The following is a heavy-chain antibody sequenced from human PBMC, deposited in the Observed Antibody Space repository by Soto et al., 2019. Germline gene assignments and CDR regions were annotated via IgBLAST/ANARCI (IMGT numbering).Heavy chain of an antibody. CDR1: GGSFSGYY. Sequence: SETLSLTCAVYGGSFSGYYWSWIRQPPGKGLEWIGEINHSGSTNYNPSLKSRVTISVDTSKNQFSLKLSSVTAADTAVYYCARGGDRSSSRTFDYWGQGTLVTVSS. V-gene: IGHV4-34*01. J-gene: IGHJ4*02. CDR2: INHSGST. D-gene: IGHD6-6*01. CDR3: ARGGDRSSSRTFDY.